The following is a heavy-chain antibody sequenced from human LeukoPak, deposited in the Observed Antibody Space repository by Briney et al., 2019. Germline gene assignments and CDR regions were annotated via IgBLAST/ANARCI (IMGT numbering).Heavy chain of an antibody. CDR2: IYYTGNI. V-gene: IGHV4-39*01. Sequence: SETLSLTCTVSGHSISSSSYYWRWIRQPPGKGLEWIWSIYYTGNIYYNAALKSQVSISLDTSKNQFSLKLTSVTAADTAVLFCGRQTGSGLFILPGGKGTRVSVSS. CDR1: GHSISSSSYY. D-gene: IGHD3/OR15-3a*01. CDR3: GRQTGSGLFILP. J-gene: IGHJ4*02.